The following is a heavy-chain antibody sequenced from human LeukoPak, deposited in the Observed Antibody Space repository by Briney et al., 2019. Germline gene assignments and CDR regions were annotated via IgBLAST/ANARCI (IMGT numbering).Heavy chain of an antibody. V-gene: IGHV1-46*01. CDR2: INPSGGST. Sequence: WASVKVSCKASGYTFTSYYMHWVRQAPGQGLEWMGIINPSGGSTSYAQKFQGRVTMTRDTSTSTVYMELSSLRSEDTAVYYCARGALTTVVTRGYWYFDLWGRGTLVTVSS. CDR1: GYTFTSYY. CDR3: ARGALTTVVTRGYWYFDL. D-gene: IGHD4-23*01. J-gene: IGHJ2*01.